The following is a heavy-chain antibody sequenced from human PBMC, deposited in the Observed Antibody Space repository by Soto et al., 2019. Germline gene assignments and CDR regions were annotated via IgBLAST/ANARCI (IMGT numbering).Heavy chain of an antibody. CDR2: IYPSGAT. V-gene: IGHV4-4*07. CDR1: GGSISSYY. CDR3: TFSSGLYDDYGMDV. D-gene: IGHD3-22*01. J-gene: IGHJ6*02. Sequence: QVQLLESGPGLVKPSETLSLACTVSGGSISSYYWSWIRQPAGKGLEWIGRIYPSGATNYNPSLTGRVTMSVDPSKNHFSLKLRSVTAADTAVYYCTFSSGLYDDYGMDVWGHGTTVTVSS.